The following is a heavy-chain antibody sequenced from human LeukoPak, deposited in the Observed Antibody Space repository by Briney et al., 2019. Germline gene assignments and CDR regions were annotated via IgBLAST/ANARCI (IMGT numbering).Heavy chain of an antibody. V-gene: IGHV4-4*07. CDR3: ARGYSNSGTYVGWFDP. D-gene: IGHD1-26*01. J-gene: IGHJ5*02. Sequence: KPSETLSLTCTVSGGSISNYYWSWIRQPAGKGLEWVGRIYISGSTNLNPSLKSRVTMSVDTSKNQFSLRLSPVTAADTAVYYCARGYSNSGTYVGWFDPWGQGTLVTVSS. CDR2: IYISGST. CDR1: GGSISNYY.